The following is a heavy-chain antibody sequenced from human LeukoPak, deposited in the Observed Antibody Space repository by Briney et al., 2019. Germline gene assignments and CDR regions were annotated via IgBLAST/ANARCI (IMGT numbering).Heavy chain of an antibody. CDR1: GFTFSSYS. V-gene: IGHV3-21*01. CDR3: ARATLGYCSGGSCYQHYYYGMDV. Sequence: GGSLRLSCAASGFTFSSYSMNWVRQAPGKGPEWVSSISSSSSYIYYADSVKGRFTISRDNAKNSLYLQMNSLRAEDTAVYYCARATLGYCSGGSCYQHYYYGMDVWGQGTTVTVSS. J-gene: IGHJ6*02. CDR2: ISSSSSYI. D-gene: IGHD2-15*01.